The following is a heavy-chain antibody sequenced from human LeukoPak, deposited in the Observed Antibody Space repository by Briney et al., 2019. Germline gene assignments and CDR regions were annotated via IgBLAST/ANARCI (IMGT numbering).Heavy chain of an antibody. V-gene: IGHV5-51*01. J-gene: IGHJ4*02. Sequence: GESLKISCKTSGYNFAIYWIGWVRQVPGKGPEWMGLIYPGDSDTRISPSFQGQVSISVDASISTTYLQWSSLKASDTAMYYCARPEAMDSSSLDYWGQGTLVTVSS. D-gene: IGHD6-6*01. CDR2: IYPGDSDT. CDR1: GYNFAIYW. CDR3: ARPEAMDSSSLDY.